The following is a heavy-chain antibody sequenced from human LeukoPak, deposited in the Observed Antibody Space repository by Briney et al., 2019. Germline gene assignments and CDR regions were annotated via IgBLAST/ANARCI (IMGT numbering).Heavy chain of an antibody. J-gene: IGHJ4*02. V-gene: IGHV4-39*06. D-gene: IGHD6-13*01. CDR1: GGSISSSSYF. CDR2: IYYSGST. CDR3: ARSPVQYGSSWYWVIGYFDY. Sequence: SETLSFTCTVSGGSISSSSYFWRWIRQPPGKGLEWIGSIYYSGSTYNNPALKSRITITLDTSKNQFLLNLSSVTAADTAVYHCARSPVQYGSSWYWVIGYFDYWGQGTLVTVSS.